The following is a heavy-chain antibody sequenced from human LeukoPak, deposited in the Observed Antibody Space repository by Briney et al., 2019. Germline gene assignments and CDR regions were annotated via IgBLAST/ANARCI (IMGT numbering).Heavy chain of an antibody. D-gene: IGHD2-2*01. J-gene: IGHJ4*02. CDR3: ARANALYCSSTSCLFDY. CDR2: INPNSGGT. CDR1: GYTFTDYC. Sequence: ASVKVSCKAPGYTFTDYCIHWVRQAPGQGLEWMAWINPNSGGTYYAQNFHDRITLTRDTSISTAYMELSRLRSDDTAIYYCARANALYCSSTSCLFDYWGQGTLVTVSS. V-gene: IGHV1-2*02.